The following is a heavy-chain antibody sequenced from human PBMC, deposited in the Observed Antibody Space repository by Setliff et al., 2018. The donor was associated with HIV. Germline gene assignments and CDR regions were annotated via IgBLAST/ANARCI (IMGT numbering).Heavy chain of an antibody. Sequence: SVKVSCKAFGGALSTYAINWVRQAPGQGLEWVGGIIPVFGTANYAQKLEGRVTITADESTSTAYMELSGLSSEDTAVYYCARAAYYDSRDFSDYYYMDVWG. CDR1: GGALSTYA. CDR3: ARAAYYDSRDFSDYYYMDV. CDR2: IIPVFGTA. D-gene: IGHD3-22*01. V-gene: IGHV1-69*13. J-gene: IGHJ6*03.